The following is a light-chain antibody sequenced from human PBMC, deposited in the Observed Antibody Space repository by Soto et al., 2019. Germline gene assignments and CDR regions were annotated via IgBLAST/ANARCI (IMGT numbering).Light chain of an antibody. CDR2: GAS. CDR3: KQFGSSPSFI. V-gene: IGKV3-20*01. J-gene: IGKJ3*01. CDR1: QSVISSY. Sequence: EIVLTQSPGTLSLSPGERVTLSCRASQSVISSYLAWYQQKPGPAPRLLIHGASSRATGIPDRFSSSGSGTELTLTNRRLEPEDFAVYFCKQFGSSPSFIFGPGTKVDI.